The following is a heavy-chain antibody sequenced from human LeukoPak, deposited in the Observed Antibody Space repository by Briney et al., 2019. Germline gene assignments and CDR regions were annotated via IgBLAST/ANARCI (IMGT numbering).Heavy chain of an antibody. D-gene: IGHD3-3*02. Sequence: PSETLSLMYTFCSGFLSSGGYFWSWIRQHPAKGQGWIGYIYYSGSTYYNPSLKSRVTISVDTSKIQFSLKLSSVTAADTAVYYCARAAFGSGLDYWGQGTLVTVSS. CDR2: IYYSGST. V-gene: IGHV4-31*03. CDR1: SGFLSSGGYF. CDR3: ARAAFGSGLDY. J-gene: IGHJ4*02.